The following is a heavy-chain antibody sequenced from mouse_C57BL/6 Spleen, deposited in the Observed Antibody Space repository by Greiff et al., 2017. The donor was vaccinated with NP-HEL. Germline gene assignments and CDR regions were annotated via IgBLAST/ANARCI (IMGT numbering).Heavy chain of an antibody. CDR3: ARSPVYYDYDDLNY. Sequence: QVQLQQSGAELVKPGASVKLSCKASGYTFTSYWMQWVKQRPGQGLEWIGEIDPSDSYTNSNQKFKGKATLTVDTSSSTAYMQLSSLTSEDSAVYYWARSPVYYDYDDLNYWGQGTTLTVSS. D-gene: IGHD2-4*01. V-gene: IGHV1-50*01. CDR1: GYTFTSYW. CDR2: IDPSDSYT. J-gene: IGHJ2*01.